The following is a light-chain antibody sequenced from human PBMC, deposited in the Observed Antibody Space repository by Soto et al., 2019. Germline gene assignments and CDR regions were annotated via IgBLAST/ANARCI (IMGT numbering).Light chain of an antibody. V-gene: IGKV4-1*01. Sequence: DIVMTQSPDSLAVSLGERATINSKSSQSVLYSSNNKNYLAWYQQKPGQPPKLLIYWASTRESGVPDRFSGSGSGTDFTLTISSLQAADVAVYYCQQYYSTPQTFGQGTKVEIK. J-gene: IGKJ1*01. CDR3: QQYYSTPQT. CDR1: QSVLYSSNNKNY. CDR2: WAS.